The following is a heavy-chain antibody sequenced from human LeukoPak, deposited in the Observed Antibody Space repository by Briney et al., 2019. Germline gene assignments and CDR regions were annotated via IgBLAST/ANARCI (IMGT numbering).Heavy chain of an antibody. CDR1: GGSISSYY. J-gene: IGHJ1*01. D-gene: IGHD2-21*02. V-gene: IGHV4-59*01. Sequence: SETLSLTCTVSGGSISSYYWSWIRQPPGKGLEWIGYIYYSGSTNYNPSLKSRVTISVDTSKNQFSLKLSSVTAADTAVYYCASEPYCGGDCYSQYFQHWGQGTLVTVSS. CDR2: IYYSGST. CDR3: ASEPYCGGDCYSQYFQH.